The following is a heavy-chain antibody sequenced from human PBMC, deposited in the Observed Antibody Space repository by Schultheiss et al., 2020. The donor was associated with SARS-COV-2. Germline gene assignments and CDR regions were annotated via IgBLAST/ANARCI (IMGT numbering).Heavy chain of an antibody. Sequence: GGSLRLSCAASRFTFSSYAMSWVRQAPGKGLEWVSAISGSGGSTYYADSVKGRFTISRDNSKNTLYLQMNSLRAEDTAVYYCARDYYGDYSSVNSDYWGQGTLVTVSS. D-gene: IGHD4-17*01. CDR3: ARDYYGDYSSVNSDY. J-gene: IGHJ4*02. CDR1: RFTFSSYA. CDR2: ISGSGGST. V-gene: IGHV3-23*01.